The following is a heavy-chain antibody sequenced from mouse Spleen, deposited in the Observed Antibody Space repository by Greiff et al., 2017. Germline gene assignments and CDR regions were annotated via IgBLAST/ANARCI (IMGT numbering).Heavy chain of an antibody. CDR1: GYTFTDYE. CDR2: IDPETGGT. Sequence: QVQLQQSGAELVRPGASVTLSCKASGYTFTDYEMHWVKQTPVHGLEWIGAIDPETGGTAYNQKFKGKAILTADKSSSTAYMELRSLTSEDSAVYYCTRGDDYDVAYWGQGTLVTVSA. CDR3: TRGDDYDVAY. D-gene: IGHD2-4*01. V-gene: IGHV1-15*01. J-gene: IGHJ3*01.